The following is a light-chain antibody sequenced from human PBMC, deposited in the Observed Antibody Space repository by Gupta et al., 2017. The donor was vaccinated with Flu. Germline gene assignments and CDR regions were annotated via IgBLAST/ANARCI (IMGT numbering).Light chain of an antibody. CDR3: QQYSSSPRT. CDR1: QRTSSSY. Sequence: GTLSLSPGEGATRSCRATQRTSSSYLTWYQPKPDQAPRLLIHGASSRATGIPDRFSGSGSGTDFTLTISSLEPEDFAVYYCQQYSSSPRTFGQGTKLEIK. V-gene: IGKV3-20*01. J-gene: IGKJ2*01. CDR2: GAS.